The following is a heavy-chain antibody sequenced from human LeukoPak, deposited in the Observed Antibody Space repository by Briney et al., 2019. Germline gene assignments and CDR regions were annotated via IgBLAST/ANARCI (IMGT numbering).Heavy chain of an antibody. V-gene: IGHV3-30*18. D-gene: IGHD1-26*01. CDR3: AKVMGIYYSSLSSGAFDY. Sequence: GGSLRLSCAASGFTFSSYGMHWVRQAPGKGLEWVAVISYDGSNKYYADSVKGRFTISRDNSKNTLYLQMNSLRAEDTAVYYCAKVMGIYYSSLSSGAFDYWGQGTLVTVSS. CDR2: ISYDGSNK. J-gene: IGHJ4*02. CDR1: GFTFSSYG.